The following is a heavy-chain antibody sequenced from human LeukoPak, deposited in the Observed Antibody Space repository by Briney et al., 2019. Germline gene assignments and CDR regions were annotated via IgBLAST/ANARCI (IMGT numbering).Heavy chain of an antibody. D-gene: IGHD1-26*01. Sequence: GGSLRLSCAASGFTFSSYWMHWVRQAPGKGLVWVSRINSDGGTTNYADYVKGRFTISRDNAKNTLYLQMNSLRAEDMAVYYCARRSSGSPPYYFDYWGQGTLVTVSS. J-gene: IGHJ4*02. CDR3: ARRSSGSPPYYFDY. CDR1: GFTFSSYW. V-gene: IGHV3-74*01. CDR2: INSDGGTT.